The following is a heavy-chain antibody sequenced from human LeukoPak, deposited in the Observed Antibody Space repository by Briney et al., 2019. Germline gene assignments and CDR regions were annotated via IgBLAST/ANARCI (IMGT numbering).Heavy chain of an antibody. J-gene: IGHJ4*02. CDR1: GYTFTIYG. CDR3: ARPRSGNDRYFDY. D-gene: IGHD1-1*01. Sequence: ASVKVSCKTSGYTFTIYGISWVRQAPGQGLEWMGWISGYNGDTNYVQKFQGRVTMTIDTSTTTAHMELRSLRSDDTAVYYCARPRSGNDRYFDYWGQGTLVTVSS. CDR2: ISGYNGDT. V-gene: IGHV1-18*01.